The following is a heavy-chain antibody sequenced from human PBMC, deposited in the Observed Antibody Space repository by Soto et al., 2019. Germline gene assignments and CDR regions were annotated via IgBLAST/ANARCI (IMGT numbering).Heavy chain of an antibody. Sequence: ASVKVSCKASGYTFTSYGISWVRQAPGQGLEWMGWISAYNGNTNYAQKLQGRVTMTTDTSTSTAYMELRSLRSDDTAVYYCAVGYCSSTSCLGYYYYGMDVWGQGTTVTVSS. CDR3: AVGYCSSTSCLGYYYYGMDV. CDR1: GYTFTSYG. V-gene: IGHV1-18*04. CDR2: ISAYNGNT. J-gene: IGHJ6*02. D-gene: IGHD2-2*01.